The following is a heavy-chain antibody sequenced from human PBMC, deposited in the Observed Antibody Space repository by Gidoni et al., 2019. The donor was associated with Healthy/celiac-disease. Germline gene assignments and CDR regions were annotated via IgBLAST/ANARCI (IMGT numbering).Heavy chain of an antibody. J-gene: IGHJ4*02. D-gene: IGHD2-8*01. V-gene: IGHV4-30-2*01. CDR1: CGSISSCGYP. CDR3: ARNNGWDVISNGEYYFDY. Sequence: QLQLQESGSGLVKPSQTLSLTCAVSCGSISSCGYPWSWIRQPPGKGLEWIGYIYHSGSTYYNPSLKSRVTISVDRSKNQFSLKLSSVTAADTAVYYWARNNGWDVISNGEYYFDYWGQGTLVTVSS. CDR2: IYHSGST.